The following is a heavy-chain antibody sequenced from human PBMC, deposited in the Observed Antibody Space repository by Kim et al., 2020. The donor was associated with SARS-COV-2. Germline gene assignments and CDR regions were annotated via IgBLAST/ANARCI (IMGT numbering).Heavy chain of an antibody. CDR1: GYTLTELS. J-gene: IGHJ6*04. CDR3: ATGVAAAGTPDDYYYYYRMDV. CDR2: FDPEDGET. D-gene: IGHD6-13*01. V-gene: IGHV1-24*01. Sequence: ASVKVSCKVSGYTLTELSMHWVRQAPGKGLEWMGGFDPEDGETIYAQKFQGRVTMTEDTSTDTDYMELSSLRSEDTAAYYCATGVAAAGTPDDYYYYYRMDVWGEETTDTVAS.